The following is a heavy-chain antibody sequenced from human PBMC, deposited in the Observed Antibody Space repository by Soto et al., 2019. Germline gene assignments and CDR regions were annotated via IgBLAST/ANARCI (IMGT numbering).Heavy chain of an antibody. D-gene: IGHD2-2*01. CDR1: SASISSSNW. CDR2: IYHSGST. J-gene: IGHJ6*03. Sequence: QVQLQESGPGLVKPSGTLSLTCAVSSASISSSNWWSWVRQPPGKGLEWIGEIYHSGSTNYNPSLKSRVTISVDKSRNQFSLKLSSVTDAETAVYYCAMSAYCSSTSGCGSTYSYYYYMDVWGKGTTVTVSS. CDR3: AMSAYCSSTSGCGSTYSYYYYMDV. V-gene: IGHV4-4*02.